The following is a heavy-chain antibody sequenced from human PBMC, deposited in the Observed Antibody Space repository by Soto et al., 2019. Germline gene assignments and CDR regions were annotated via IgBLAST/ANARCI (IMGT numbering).Heavy chain of an antibody. CDR3: ASKAARTPGIYYYGMDV. CDR1: GRTFSSYA. CDR2: IIPIFGTA. D-gene: IGHD6-6*01. V-gene: IGHV1-69*13. J-gene: IGHJ6*02. Sequence: SVKVSCTDSGRTFSSYARSWVRQAPGQRLEWMGGIIPIFGTANYAQKFQGRVTITADESTSTAYMELSSLRSEDTAVYYCASKAARTPGIYYYGMDVWGQGTTVTVSS.